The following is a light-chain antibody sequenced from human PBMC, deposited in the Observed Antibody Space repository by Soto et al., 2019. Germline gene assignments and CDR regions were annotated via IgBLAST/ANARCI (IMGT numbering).Light chain of an antibody. CDR3: QQYNNWPPYT. Sequence: EIVMTQSPVTLSVSPGERATLSSRASQSVSTNLAWYQQKPGQAPRLLIYGASTRATDIPARFSGSGSGTEFTLSISGLQSEDLAVYYCQQYNNWPPYTFGQGTKLEIK. V-gene: IGKV3-15*01. J-gene: IGKJ2*01. CDR2: GAS. CDR1: QSVSTN.